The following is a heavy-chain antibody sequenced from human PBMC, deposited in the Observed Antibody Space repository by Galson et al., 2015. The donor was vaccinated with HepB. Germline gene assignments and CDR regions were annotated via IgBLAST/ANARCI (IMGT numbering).Heavy chain of an antibody. CDR2: IWYDGSNK. D-gene: IGHD3-16*01. J-gene: IGHJ4*02. Sequence: SLRLSCAASGFTFSSYGMHWVRQAPGKGLEWVAVIWYDGSNKYYADSVKGRFTISRDNSKNTLYLQMNSLRAEDTAVYYCARDILRFGGYFDYWGQGTLVTVSS. V-gene: IGHV3-33*08. CDR1: GFTFSSYG. CDR3: ARDILRFGGYFDY.